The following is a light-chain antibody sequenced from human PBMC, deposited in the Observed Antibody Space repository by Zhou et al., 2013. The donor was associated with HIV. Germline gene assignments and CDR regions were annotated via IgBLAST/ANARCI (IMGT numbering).Light chain of an antibody. CDR3: QQYDSYPLT. CDR2: KAS. J-gene: IGKJ4*01. Sequence: DIQMTQSPSTLSASVGDRVTITCRASQSISSWLAWYQQKPGQAPKFLIYKASSLESGVPTRFSGSGSGTEFTLTISSLQPDDFATYYCQQYDSYPLTLGGGTKV. CDR1: QSISSW. V-gene: IGKV1-5*03.